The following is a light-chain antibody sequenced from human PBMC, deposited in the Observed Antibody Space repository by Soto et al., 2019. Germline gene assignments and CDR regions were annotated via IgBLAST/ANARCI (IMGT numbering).Light chain of an antibody. V-gene: IGKV1-9*01. Sequence: IQLTQSPSSLSASVGDSVTITCRASQGSTSYLAWYQQKPGKAPNLLIYGASTLQSGVPSRFSGSGSGTDFTLTINSLQAEDFATYYCQQTRSYPSTFGGGTKVDI. CDR1: QGSTSY. CDR2: GAS. J-gene: IGKJ4*01. CDR3: QQTRSYPST.